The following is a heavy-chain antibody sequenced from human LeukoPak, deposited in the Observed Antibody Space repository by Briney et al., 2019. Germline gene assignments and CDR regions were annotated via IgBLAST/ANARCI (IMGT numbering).Heavy chain of an antibody. D-gene: IGHD6-13*01. CDR3: AGDRSFAFDN. J-gene: IGHJ4*02. CDR2: IYGGGST. V-gene: IGHV3-66*01. CDR1: GFTVSSNY. Sequence: GGSLRLSCAASGFTVSSNYMSWVRQAPGKGLEWVSLIYGGGSTYYADSVKGRFTISRDNAKRTLYLQMNSLRDEDTAVYYCAGDRSFAFDNWGQGTLVTVSS.